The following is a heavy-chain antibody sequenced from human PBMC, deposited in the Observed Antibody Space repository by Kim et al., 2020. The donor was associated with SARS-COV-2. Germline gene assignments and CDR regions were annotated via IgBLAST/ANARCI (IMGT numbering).Heavy chain of an antibody. V-gene: IGHV1-69*13. CDR2: IIPIFGTA. CDR1: GGTFSSYA. Sequence: SVKVSCKASGGTFSSYAISWVRQAPGQGLEWMGGIIPIFGTANYAQKFQGRVTITADESTSTAYMELSSLRSEDTAVYYCARALPTGGIVVVVAAYYYYYGMDVWGQGTTVTVSS. J-gene: IGHJ6*02. D-gene: IGHD2-15*01. CDR3: ARALPTGGIVVVVAAYYYYYGMDV.